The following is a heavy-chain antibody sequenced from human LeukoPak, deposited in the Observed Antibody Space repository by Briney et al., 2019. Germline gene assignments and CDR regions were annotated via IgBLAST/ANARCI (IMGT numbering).Heavy chain of an antibody. V-gene: IGHV1-69*13. Sequence: SVKVSCKASGGTFSSYAISWVRQAPGQGLEWMGGIIPIFGTANYAQKFQGRVTITADESTSTAYMELSSLRSEDTAVYYCASVRGIVATMSYYFDYWGRGTLVTVSS. CDR3: ASVRGIVATMSYYFDY. J-gene: IGHJ4*02. CDR1: GGTFSSYA. CDR2: IIPIFGTA. D-gene: IGHD5-12*01.